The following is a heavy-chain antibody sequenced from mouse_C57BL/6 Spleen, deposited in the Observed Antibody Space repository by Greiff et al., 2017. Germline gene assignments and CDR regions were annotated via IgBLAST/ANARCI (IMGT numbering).Heavy chain of an antibody. V-gene: IGHV1-64*01. CDR3: ATTLCSWFAY. CDR2: IHPNSGST. Sequence: QVQLQQPGAELVKPGASVKLSCKASGYTFPSYWMHWVKQRPGQGLEWIGMIHPNSGSTNYNEKFKSKATLTVDKSSSTAYMQLSSLTSEDSAVYYGATTLCSWFAYWGQGTLVTVSA. D-gene: IGHD6-1*01. J-gene: IGHJ3*01. CDR1: GYTFPSYW.